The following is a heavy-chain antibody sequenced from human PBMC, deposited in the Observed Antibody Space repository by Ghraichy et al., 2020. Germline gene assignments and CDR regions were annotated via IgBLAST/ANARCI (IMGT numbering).Heavy chain of an antibody. CDR1: GGSVSSGSYY. D-gene: IGHD4-23*01. CDR3: ARGLGGAGGNNFLFDY. V-gene: IGHV4-61*01. CDR2: IYYSGST. Sequence: SETLSLTCTVSGGSVSSGSYYWSWIRQPPGKGLEWIGYIYYSGSTNYNPSLKSRVTISIDTSKNQFSLKLSSVTAADTAVFYCARGLGGAGGNNFLFDYWCQGTLVTVSS. J-gene: IGHJ4*02.